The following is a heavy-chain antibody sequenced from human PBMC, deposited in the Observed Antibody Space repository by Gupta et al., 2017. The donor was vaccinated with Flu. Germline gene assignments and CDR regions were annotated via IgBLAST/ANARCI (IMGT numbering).Heavy chain of an antibody. V-gene: IGHV3-9*01. D-gene: IGHD2-2*01. CDR3: AKDIRDCTSSTCPRGYYYYTDD. J-gene: IGHJ6*03. Sequence: QAPGKGLEWVTSLHWNSETRDSADSVKGRFTVPRDNAKNSLYLQLNSLRTEYTASYYCAKDIRDCTSSTCPRGYYYYTDDWGKGTPVTVPS. CDR2: LHWNSETR.